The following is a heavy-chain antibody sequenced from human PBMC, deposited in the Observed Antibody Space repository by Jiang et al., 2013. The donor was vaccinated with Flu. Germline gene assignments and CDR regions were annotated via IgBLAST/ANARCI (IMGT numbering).Heavy chain of an antibody. CDR2: ISYDGSNK. V-gene: IGHV3-30-3*01. CDR1: GFTFSNYA. CDR3: ARDYGDYFDY. D-gene: IGHD4-17*01. J-gene: IGHJ4*02. Sequence: QLLESGGGVVQPGRSLRLSCAASGFTFSNYAMHWVRQAPGKGLEWVAVISYDGSNKYYADSVKGRFTISRDNSKNTLYLQMNSLRAEDTAVYYCARDYGDYFDYWGQGTLVTVSS.